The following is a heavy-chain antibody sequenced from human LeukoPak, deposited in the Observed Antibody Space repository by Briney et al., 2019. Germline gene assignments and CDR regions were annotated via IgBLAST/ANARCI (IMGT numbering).Heavy chain of an antibody. D-gene: IGHD1-26*01. CDR1: GYTFTGYY. CDR2: INPNSGGT. Sequence: ASVKVSCKASGYTFTGYYMHWVRQAPGQGLEWMGRINPNSGGTNYAQKFQGRVTMTRDTSISTAYMELSRLRSEDTAVYYCARDQVVGATLDYYYGMDVWGQGTTVTVSS. V-gene: IGHV1-2*06. CDR3: ARDQVVGATLDYYYGMDV. J-gene: IGHJ6*02.